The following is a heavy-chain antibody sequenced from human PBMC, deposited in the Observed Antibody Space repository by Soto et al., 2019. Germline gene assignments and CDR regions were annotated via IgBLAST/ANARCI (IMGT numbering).Heavy chain of an antibody. J-gene: IGHJ3*02. V-gene: IGHV3-30-3*01. CDR2: ISYDGNNK. D-gene: IGHD6-13*01. CDR3: ARVQHHLVQSEPFDI. CDR1: GFTFSTYA. Sequence: GGSLRLSCAASGFTFSTYAMHWVRQAPGKGLEWVAVISYDGNNKYYADSVKGRFTISRDNSKNTLYLQMNSLRADDTAVYYCARVQHHLVQSEPFDIWGQGTMVTVSS.